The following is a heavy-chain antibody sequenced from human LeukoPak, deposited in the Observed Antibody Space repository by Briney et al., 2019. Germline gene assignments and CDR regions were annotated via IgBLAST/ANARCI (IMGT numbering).Heavy chain of an antibody. J-gene: IGHJ4*02. CDR3: AREIDRDDYNRFFDY. CDR2: INAGNGNT. Sequence: ASVKVSCKASGYTFTSYGINWVRQAPGQGLEWMGWINAGNGNTKYSQNFQGRVTITRDTSANTAYMEMSSLRSEDTAVYYCAREIDRDDYNRFFDYWGQGTLVSVSS. D-gene: IGHD5-24*01. V-gene: IGHV1-3*01. CDR1: GYTFTSYG.